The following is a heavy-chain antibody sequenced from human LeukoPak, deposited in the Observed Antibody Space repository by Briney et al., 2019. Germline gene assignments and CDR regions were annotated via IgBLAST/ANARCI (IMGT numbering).Heavy chain of an antibody. CDR2: IYSGGTT. J-gene: IGHJ4*02. CDR3: ARASTIGAAGLFDF. D-gene: IGHD6-13*01. CDR1: GFTVSSIY. V-gene: IGHV3-53*01. Sequence: GGSLRLSCAASGFTVSSIYMNWVRQAPGKGLEWVSVIYSGGTTYYAVSVKGRFTISRDNSKNTLYLQMNSLRAEDTAVYYCARASTIGAAGLFDFWGQGTLVTVSS.